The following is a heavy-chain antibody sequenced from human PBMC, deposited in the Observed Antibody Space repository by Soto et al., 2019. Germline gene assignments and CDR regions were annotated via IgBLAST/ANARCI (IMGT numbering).Heavy chain of an antibody. Sequence: PSETLSLTCTVSGGSISSSSYYWGWIRQPPGKGREWIGSIYYSGSTYYNPSLKSRVTISVDTSKNQFSLKLSSVTAADTAVYYCARPKCSSTSCYVGRVWFDPWGQGTLVTVSS. CDR3: ARPKCSSTSCYVGRVWFDP. V-gene: IGHV4-39*01. CDR1: GGSISSSSYY. D-gene: IGHD2-2*01. CDR2: IYYSGST. J-gene: IGHJ5*02.